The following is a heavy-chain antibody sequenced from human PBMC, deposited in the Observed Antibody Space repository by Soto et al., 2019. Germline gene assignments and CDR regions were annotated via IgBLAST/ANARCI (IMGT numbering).Heavy chain of an antibody. CDR1: GFTFSSYA. V-gene: IGHV3-23*01. D-gene: IGHD3-10*01. Sequence: GGSLRLSCAASGFTFSSYAMSWVRQAPGKGLEWVSAISGSGGSTYYADSVKGRFTISRDNSKNTLYLQMNSLRAEDTAVYYCAKPAAKLYMVRGPLGHWGQGTLVTVSS. CDR3: AKPAAKLYMVRGPLGH. J-gene: IGHJ4*02. CDR2: ISGSGGST.